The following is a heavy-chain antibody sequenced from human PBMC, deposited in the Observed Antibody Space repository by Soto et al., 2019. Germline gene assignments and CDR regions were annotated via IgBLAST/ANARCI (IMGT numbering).Heavy chain of an antibody. CDR3: ARDLGGGVVPAATEYYYYGMDV. Sequence: PSETLSLTCTVSGGSISSYYWSWIRQPPGKGLEWIGYIYYSGSTNYNPSLKSRVTISVDTSKNQFSLKLSSATAADTAVYYCARDLGGGVVPAATEYYYYGMDVWGQGTTVTVSS. V-gene: IGHV4-59*01. J-gene: IGHJ6*02. D-gene: IGHD2-2*01. CDR1: GGSISSYY. CDR2: IYYSGST.